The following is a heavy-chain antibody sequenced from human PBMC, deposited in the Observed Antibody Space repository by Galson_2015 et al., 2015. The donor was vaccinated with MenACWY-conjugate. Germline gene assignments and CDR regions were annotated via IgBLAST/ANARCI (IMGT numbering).Heavy chain of an antibody. Sequence: TLSLTCTVSGGSVSSGNYSWSWIRQPPGKGLEWIGYIYHSGSTYYNPSLKSRVTISVDRSKNQFSLKLSSVTAADTAVYYCARGDSNWFDPWGQGTLVTVSS. D-gene: IGHD3-10*01. J-gene: IGHJ5*02. CDR3: ARGDSNWFDP. CDR2: IYHSGST. V-gene: IGHV4-30-2*02. CDR1: GGSVSSGNYS.